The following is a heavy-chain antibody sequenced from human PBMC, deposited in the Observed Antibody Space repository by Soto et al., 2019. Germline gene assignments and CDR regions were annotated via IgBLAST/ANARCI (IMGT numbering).Heavy chain of an antibody. J-gene: IGHJ4*02. D-gene: IGHD3-3*01. Sequence: QITLKESGPTVVKPTETLTLTCTFSGFSLTTSGVGVGWVRQSPGKAPEWLALIYWDDDKRYSTSLNSRLIITKDTFKNQVVLTMANVDPADTATYYCAHRVLRTVFGLVTTTAIYFDFWGAGTPVVVSS. CDR3: AHRVLRTVFGLVTTTAIYFDF. CDR1: GFSLTTSGVG. V-gene: IGHV2-5*02. CDR2: IYWDDDK.